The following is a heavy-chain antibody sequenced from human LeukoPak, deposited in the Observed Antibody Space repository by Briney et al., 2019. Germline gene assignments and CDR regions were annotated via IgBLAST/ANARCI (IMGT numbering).Heavy chain of an antibody. Sequence: ASVKVSCNASGYTFTSYGISWVRQAPGQGLEWMGWISAYNGNTNYAQKLQGRVTMTTDTSTSTAYMELRSLRSDDTAVYYCARDSSSWYVPDYWGQGTLVTVSS. D-gene: IGHD6-13*01. CDR3: ARDSSSWYVPDY. J-gene: IGHJ4*02. CDR2: ISAYNGNT. CDR1: GYTFTSYG. V-gene: IGHV1-18*01.